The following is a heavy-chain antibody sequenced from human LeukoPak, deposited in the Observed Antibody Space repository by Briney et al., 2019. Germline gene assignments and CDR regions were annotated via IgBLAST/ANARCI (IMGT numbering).Heavy chain of an antibody. CDR1: GGTFSSYA. CDR3: AREYYDSSGYYPH. V-gene: IGHV1-69*13. J-gene: IGHJ4*02. CDR2: IIPIFGTA. D-gene: IGHD3-22*01. Sequence: ASVKVSCKASGGTFSSYAISWVRQAPGQGLEWMGGIIPIFGTADYAQKFQGRVTITADESTSTAYMELSSLRSEDTAVYYCAREYYDSSGYYPHWGQGTLVTVSS.